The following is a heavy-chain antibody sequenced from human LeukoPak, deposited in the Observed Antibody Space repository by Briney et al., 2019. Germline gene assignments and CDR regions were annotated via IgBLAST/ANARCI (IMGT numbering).Heavy chain of an antibody. CDR1: GYTFTGYY. V-gene: IGHV1-2*06. D-gene: IGHD4-23*01. J-gene: IGHJ5*02. CDR2: LNPGSGDT. CDR3: ARGTSSGNSNWFDA. Sequence: ASVKVSCKASGYTFTGYYIHWVRQAPGQGLEWMGRLNPGSGDTKYAQKFQDRVTMTRDTSISTAYMDLSRLTSDDTAVYYCARGTSSGNSNWFDAWGQGTLVTVSS.